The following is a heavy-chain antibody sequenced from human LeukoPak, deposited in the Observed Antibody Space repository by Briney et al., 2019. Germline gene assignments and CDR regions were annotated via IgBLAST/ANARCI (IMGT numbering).Heavy chain of an antibody. Sequence: SETLSLTCTVSGGSISSSSYYWGWIRQPPGKGLEWIGSIYYSGSTYYNPSLKSRVTISVDTSKNQFSLKLGSVTAADTAVYYCARHVPDSTPYYYYGMDVWGQGTTVTVSS. V-gene: IGHV4-39*01. CDR2: IYYSGST. CDR3: ARHVPDSTPYYYYGMDV. J-gene: IGHJ6*02. D-gene: IGHD2-2*01. CDR1: GGSISSSSYY.